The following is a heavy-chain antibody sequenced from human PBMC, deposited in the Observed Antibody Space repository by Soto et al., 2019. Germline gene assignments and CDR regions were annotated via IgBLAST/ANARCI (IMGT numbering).Heavy chain of an antibody. D-gene: IGHD2-15*01. CDR3: ARDMRDIVDKLTPTKKRGWFDP. CDR1: GGSISSGGYY. Sequence: QVQLQESGPGLVKPSQTLSLTCTVSGGSISSGGYYWSWIRQHPGKGLEWIGYIYYSGSTYYNPSLKSRVTISVDTSKNQFSLKLSSVTAADTAVYYCARDMRDIVDKLTPTKKRGWFDPWGQGTLVTVSS. V-gene: IGHV4-31*03. CDR2: IYYSGST. J-gene: IGHJ5*02.